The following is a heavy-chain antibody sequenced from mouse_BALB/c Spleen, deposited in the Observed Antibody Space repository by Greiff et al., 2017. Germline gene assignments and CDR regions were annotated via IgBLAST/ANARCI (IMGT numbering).Heavy chain of an antibody. CDR1: GYTFTDYA. CDR3: TRSTARATAGFAY. J-gene: IGHJ3*01. V-gene: IGHV1S137*01. CDR2: ISTYYGDA. D-gene: IGHD3-2*01. Sequence: QVQLQQSGAELVRPGVSVKISCKGSGYTFTDYAMHWVKQSHAKSLEWIGVISTYYGDASYNQKFKGKATMTVDKSSSTAYMELARLTSEDSAIYYCTRSTARATAGFAYWGQGTLVTVSA.